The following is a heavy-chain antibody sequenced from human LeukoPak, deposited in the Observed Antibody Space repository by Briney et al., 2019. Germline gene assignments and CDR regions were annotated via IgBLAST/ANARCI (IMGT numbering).Heavy chain of an antibody. D-gene: IGHD3-22*01. J-gene: IGHJ3*02. CDR1: GFTFSSYS. CDR2: ISSSSSYI. V-gene: IGHV3-21*01. Sequence: GGSLRFSCAASGFTFSSYSMNWVRQAPGKGLEWVSSISSSSSYIYYADSVKGRFTISRDNAKNSLYLQMNSLRAEDTAVYYCARVLNYYDSSGYYPGAFDIWGQGTMVTVSS. CDR3: ARVLNYYDSSGYYPGAFDI.